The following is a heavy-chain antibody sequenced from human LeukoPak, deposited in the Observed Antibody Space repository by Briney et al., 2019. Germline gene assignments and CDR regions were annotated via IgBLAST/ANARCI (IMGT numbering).Heavy chain of an antibody. J-gene: IGHJ3*02. CDR1: GYTFTSYY. D-gene: IGHD6-13*01. CDR2: INPSVGTT. Sequence: ASVKVSCKASGYTFTSYYMHWVRQAPGQGLEWMGIINPSVGTTNYAQKFQGRVTMTSDTSTSTVYMELSSLRSEDTAVYYCASQIGSSWYGAFDIWGQGTMVTVSS. CDR3: ASQIGSSWYGAFDI. V-gene: IGHV1-46*01.